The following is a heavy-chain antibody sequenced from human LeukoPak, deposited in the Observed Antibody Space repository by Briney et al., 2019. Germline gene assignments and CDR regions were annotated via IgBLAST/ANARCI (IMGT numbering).Heavy chain of an antibody. CDR2: IYYSGST. CDR3: ASTYRVVYYYYMDV. Sequence: SSETLSLTCTVSGGSISSSSHYWGWIRQPPGKGLEWIGSIYYSGSTYYNPSLKSRVTISVDTSKNQFSLKLSSVTAADTAVYYCASTYRVVYYYYMDVWGKGTTVTVSS. CDR1: GGSISSSSHY. V-gene: IGHV4-39*01. J-gene: IGHJ6*03. D-gene: IGHD2-15*01.